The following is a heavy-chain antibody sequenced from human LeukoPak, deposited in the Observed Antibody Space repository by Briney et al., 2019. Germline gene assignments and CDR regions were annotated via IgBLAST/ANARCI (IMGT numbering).Heavy chain of an antibody. V-gene: IGHV3-7*03. Sequence: GGSLRLSCVASALNFNSRWMDWVRRAPGQGLEWVASIKEDGSETHYVDSVRGRFTISRDNDKNSLYLQMNSLKTEDTAVYYCTTGPMIVVWGGQGTLVTVSS. CDR3: TTGPMIVVW. CDR2: IKEDGSET. D-gene: IGHD3-22*01. CDR1: ALNFNSRW. J-gene: IGHJ4*02.